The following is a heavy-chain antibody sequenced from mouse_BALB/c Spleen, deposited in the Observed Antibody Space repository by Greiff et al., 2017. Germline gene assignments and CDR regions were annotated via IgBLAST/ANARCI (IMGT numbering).Heavy chain of an antibody. CDR3: ARGAKWFAY. Sequence: EVQRVESGGGLVQPGGSRKLSCAASGFTFSSFGMHWVRQAPEKGLEWVAYISSGSSTIYYADTVKGRFTISRDNPKNTLFLQMTSLRSEDTAMYYCARGAKWFAYWGQGTLVTVSA. V-gene: IGHV5-17*02. CDR1: GFTFSSFG. J-gene: IGHJ3*01. CDR2: ISSGSSTI.